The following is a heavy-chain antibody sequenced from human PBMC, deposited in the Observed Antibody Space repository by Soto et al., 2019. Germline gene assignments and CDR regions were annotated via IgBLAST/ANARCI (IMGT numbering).Heavy chain of an antibody. D-gene: IGHD3-22*01. Sequence: ASVKVSCKASGYTFTSYYMHWVRQAPGQGLEWMGIINPSGGSTSYAQKFQGRVTMTRDTSTSTAYMELSSLRSEDTAVYYCARDRPYSYYDSSGYSPWGQGTLVTVSS. J-gene: IGHJ5*02. CDR3: ARDRPYSYYDSSGYSP. CDR1: GYTFTSYY. CDR2: INPSGGST. V-gene: IGHV1-46*01.